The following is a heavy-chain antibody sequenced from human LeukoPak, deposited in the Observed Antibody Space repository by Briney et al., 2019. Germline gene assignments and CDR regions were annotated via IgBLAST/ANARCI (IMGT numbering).Heavy chain of an antibody. CDR2: INSEGRTT. CDR1: GFTFSGYW. CDR3: ARASGWSTNWFDP. D-gene: IGHD6-19*01. J-gene: IGHJ5*02. Sequence: GGSLRLSCAASGFTFSGYWMHWVRQAPGKGLVWVAHINSEGRTTTYADSVKGRFTISRDNAKNTLYLQMNSVGAEDTAVYYCARASGWSTNWFDPWGQGTLVTVSS. V-gene: IGHV3-74*01.